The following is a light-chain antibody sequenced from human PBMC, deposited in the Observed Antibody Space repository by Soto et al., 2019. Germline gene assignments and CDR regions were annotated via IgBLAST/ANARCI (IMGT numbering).Light chain of an antibody. CDR1: QSISSW. CDR2: DAS. Sequence: DIQMTQSPSTLSASVGDRVTITCRASQSISSWLAWYQQKPGKAPKLLIYDASSLESGVPSRFSGSGSGTEFTLTLSSLQPDDFATYYCQQYNSHSWTFGQGTKVEIK. J-gene: IGKJ1*01. V-gene: IGKV1-5*01. CDR3: QQYNSHSWT.